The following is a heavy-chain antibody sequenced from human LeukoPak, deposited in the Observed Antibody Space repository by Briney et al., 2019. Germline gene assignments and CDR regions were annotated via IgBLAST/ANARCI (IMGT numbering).Heavy chain of an antibody. CDR3: ARDGVAGPNWFDP. J-gene: IGHJ5*02. CDR1: GGSISSYY. Sequence: SVTLSLTCTVSGGSISSYYWSWIRQPPGKGLEWIGYIYYSGSTNYNPSLKSRVTISVDTSKNRFSLKLSSVTAADTAVYYCARDGVAGPNWFDPWGQGTLVTVSS. V-gene: IGHV4-59*01. D-gene: IGHD6-19*01. CDR2: IYYSGST.